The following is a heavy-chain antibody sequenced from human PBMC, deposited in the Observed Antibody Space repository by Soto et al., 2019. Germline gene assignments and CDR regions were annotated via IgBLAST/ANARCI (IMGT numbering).Heavy chain of an antibody. J-gene: IGHJ6*01. D-gene: IGHD1-26*01. Sequence: QVQLVESGGGVVQPGRSLRLSCAASGFTFPNYVMHWVRQAPGKRLEWVAVISFAGTNKYYPDSVKGRFTISRDNSKNTLSLEMHSLTTEDTAIYYCAREGSAVGYYGLDVWGQGTPVTVSP. CDR3: AREGSAVGYYGLDV. CDR2: ISFAGTNK. V-gene: IGHV3-30-3*01. CDR1: GFTFPNYV.